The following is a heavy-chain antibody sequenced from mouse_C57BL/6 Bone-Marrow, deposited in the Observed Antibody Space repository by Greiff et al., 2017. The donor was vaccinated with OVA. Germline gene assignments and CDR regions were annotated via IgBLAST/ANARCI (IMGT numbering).Heavy chain of an antibody. J-gene: IGHJ4*01. V-gene: IGHV7-3*01. D-gene: IGHD1-1*01. CDR3: ARIYYGSSYAMDY. CDR2: IRNKANGYTT. Sequence: EVQVVESGGGLVQPGGSLSLSCAASGFTFTDYYMSWVRQPPGKALEWLGFIRNKANGYTTEYSASVKGRFTISRDNSQSILYLQMNALRAEDSATYYCARIYYGSSYAMDYWGQGTSVTVSS. CDR1: GFTFTDYY.